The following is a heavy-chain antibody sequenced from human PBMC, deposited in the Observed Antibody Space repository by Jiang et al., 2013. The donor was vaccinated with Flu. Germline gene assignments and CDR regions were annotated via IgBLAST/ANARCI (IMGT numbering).Heavy chain of an antibody. J-gene: IGHJ3*02. D-gene: IGHD2-15*01. CDR1: GGSVSSGSYY. CDR2: IYYSGST. Sequence: CTVSGGSVSSGSYYWSWIRQPPGKGLEWIGYIYYSGSTNYNPSLKSRVTISVDTSKNQFSLKLSSVTAADTAVYYCARQKKPAPESYCSGGSCISNDAFDIWGQGTMVTVSS. V-gene: IGHV4-61*01. CDR3: ARQKKPAPESYCSGGSCISNDAFDI.